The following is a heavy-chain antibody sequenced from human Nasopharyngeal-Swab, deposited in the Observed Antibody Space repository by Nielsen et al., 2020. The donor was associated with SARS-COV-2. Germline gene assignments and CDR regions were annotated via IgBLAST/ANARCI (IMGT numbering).Heavy chain of an antibody. CDR2: IYYSGST. J-gene: IGHJ6*02. V-gene: IGHV4-61*01. CDR3: ARDASNYGDYYYYYGMDV. D-gene: IGHD4-11*01. CDR1: GGSVSSGSYY. Sequence: GSLRLSCTVSGGSVSSGSYYWSWIRQPPGKGLEWTGYIYYSGSTNYNPSLKSRVTISVDTSKNQFSLKLSSVTAADTAVYYCARDASNYGDYYYYYGMDVWGQGTTVTVSS.